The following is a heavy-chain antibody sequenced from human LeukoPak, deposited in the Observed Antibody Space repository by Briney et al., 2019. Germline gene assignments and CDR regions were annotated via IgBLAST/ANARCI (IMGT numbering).Heavy chain of an antibody. Sequence: ASVKVSFKASGYTFTSYYIDWVRQAPGQGLEWMGIINPSGGRTTYAQKFQGRVTMTRDTSTSTVYMELSSLRSEDTAVYYCARGWSLTRGLKQTNFDYWGQGTLVTVSS. D-gene: IGHD3-10*01. CDR1: GYTFTSYY. V-gene: IGHV1-46*01. CDR2: INPSGGRT. J-gene: IGHJ4*02. CDR3: ARGWSLTRGLKQTNFDY.